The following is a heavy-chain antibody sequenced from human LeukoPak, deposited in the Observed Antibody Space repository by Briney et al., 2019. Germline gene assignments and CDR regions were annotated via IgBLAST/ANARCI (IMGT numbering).Heavy chain of an antibody. CDR3: AREEVYYGDDKIAYYFDS. CDR2: IKQDGSEK. D-gene: IGHD4-17*01. Sequence: GGSLRLPCAASGSTFSSYWMSWVRQAPGKGLEWVANIKQDGSEKYYVDSVKGRFTISRDNAKNSLYLQMNSLRAEDTAVYYCAREEVYYGDDKIAYYFDSWGQGTLVTVSS. V-gene: IGHV3-7*01. J-gene: IGHJ4*02. CDR1: GSTFSSYW.